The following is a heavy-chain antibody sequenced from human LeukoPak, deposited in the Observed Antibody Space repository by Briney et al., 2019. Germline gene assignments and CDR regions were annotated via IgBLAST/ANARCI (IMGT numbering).Heavy chain of an antibody. Sequence: GGTLRLSCAASGFTFSSSAMSWVRQAPGKGLEWVSSISGSGDSTYYADSVKGRFTISRDNSKNTLYLQMHSLRAEDTAVYYCAKSPGGRQHNWGQGTLVTVSS. V-gene: IGHV3-23*01. CDR2: ISGSGDST. CDR3: AKSPGGRQHN. J-gene: IGHJ4*02. CDR1: GFTFSSSA. D-gene: IGHD3-16*01.